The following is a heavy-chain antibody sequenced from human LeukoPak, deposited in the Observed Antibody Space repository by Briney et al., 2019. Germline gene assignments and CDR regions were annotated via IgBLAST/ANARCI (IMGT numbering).Heavy chain of an antibody. J-gene: IGHJ4*02. D-gene: IGHD4-17*01. CDR2: ISGRGDNT. CDR1: GFTFSSYA. CDR3: AKGRGTAVTSAANY. V-gene: IGHV3-23*01. Sequence: PGGSLRLSCAASGFTFSSYAMSWVRQAPGKGLEWVSSISGRGDNTCYADSVKDRFTISRDNSKTTVSLQMNSLRAEDTAVYYCAKGRGTAVTSAANYWGQGTLVTVSS.